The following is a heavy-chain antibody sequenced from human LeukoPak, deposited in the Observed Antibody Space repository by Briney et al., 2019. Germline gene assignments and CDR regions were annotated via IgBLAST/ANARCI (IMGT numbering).Heavy chain of an antibody. D-gene: IGHD3-22*01. V-gene: IGHV3-23*01. CDR3: AKDRFYESSGCEFEY. CDR1: GFTFSSYA. J-gene: IGHJ4*02. Sequence: GGSLRLSCAASGFTFSSYAMSWVRQAPGKWLEWVSAISGSGGSTYYADSVKGRFTISRDNSKNTLYLQMNSLRAEDTAVYYCAKDRFYESSGCEFEYWGQGTLVTVSS. CDR2: ISGSGGST.